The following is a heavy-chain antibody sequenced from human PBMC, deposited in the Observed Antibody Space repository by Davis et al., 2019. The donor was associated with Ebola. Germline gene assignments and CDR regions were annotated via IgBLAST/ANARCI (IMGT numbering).Heavy chain of an antibody. Sequence: GGSLRLSCAASGFTFSSYGMHWVRQAPGKGLEWVAVISYDGSNKYYADSVKGRFTISRDNSKNTLYLQMNSLRAEDTAVYYCAKDSSSWNPYFDYWGQGTLVTVSS. V-gene: IGHV3-30*18. CDR1: GFTFSSYG. CDR3: AKDSSSWNPYFDY. D-gene: IGHD6-13*01. J-gene: IGHJ4*02. CDR2: ISYDGSNK.